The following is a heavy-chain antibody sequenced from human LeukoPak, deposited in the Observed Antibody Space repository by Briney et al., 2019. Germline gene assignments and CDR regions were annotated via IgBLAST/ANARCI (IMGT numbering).Heavy chain of an antibody. D-gene: IGHD4-17*01. CDR1: GFTFSVYA. Sequence: GGSLRLSCAASGFTFSVYAMTWVRQAPGKGLEWVSTISATGTGAYYADSVKGRFTISRDNSKNTLYLQMNSLRAEDTAVYYCASIPPTTVTTHYWGQGTLVTVSS. CDR3: ASIPPTTVTTHY. V-gene: IGHV3-23*01. J-gene: IGHJ4*02. CDR2: ISATGTGA.